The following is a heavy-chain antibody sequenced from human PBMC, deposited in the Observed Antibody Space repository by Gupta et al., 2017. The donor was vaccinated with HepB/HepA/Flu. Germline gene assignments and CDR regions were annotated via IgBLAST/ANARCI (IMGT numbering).Heavy chain of an antibody. CDR2: SDGNDDN. V-gene: IGHV2-5*01. Sequence: QITLKESGPTLVKPTQTLTLPFTFSGFSLTSIGFGVGCILQPPGKAPEWLALSDGNDDNRYSPSLKSRLTITKDTSKNQVVLTMTNMDPVDTATYYCAHSRSYYYYYMDVWGKGITVTVSS. CDR3: AHSRSYYYYYMDV. CDR1: GFSLTSIGFG. J-gene: IGHJ6*03.